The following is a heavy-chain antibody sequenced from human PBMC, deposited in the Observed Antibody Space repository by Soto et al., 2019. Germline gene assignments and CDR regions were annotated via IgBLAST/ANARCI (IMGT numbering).Heavy chain of an antibody. D-gene: IGHD1-26*01. V-gene: IGHV3-33*01. CDR3: ASVGRSGSYWKGPPYYYYGMDV. CDR2: IWYDGSNK. Sequence: GGSLRLSCAASGFTFSSYGMHWVRQAPGKGLEWVAVIWYDGSNKYYADSVKGRFTISRDNSKNTLYLQMNSLRAEDTAVYYCASVGRSGSYWKGPPYYYYGMDVWGQGTTVTVSS. J-gene: IGHJ6*02. CDR1: GFTFSSYG.